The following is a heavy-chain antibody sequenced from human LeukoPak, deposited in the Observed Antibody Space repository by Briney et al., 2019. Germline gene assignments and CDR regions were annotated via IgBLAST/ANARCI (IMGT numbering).Heavy chain of an antibody. CDR3: VRGGTYCDSTCKGADY. J-gene: IGHJ4*02. V-gene: IGHV3-21*01. CDR2: IDSSTTRI. D-gene: IGHD2/OR15-2a*01. CDR1: GFTFRSFS. Sequence: GGSLRLSCAASGFTFRSFSMNWVRQAPGKGLEWVSAIDSSTTRIYYANSVRGRFTISRDNAKNSLDLQMDSLRAEDTAVYYCVRGGTYCDSTCKGADYWGQGTLVAVSA.